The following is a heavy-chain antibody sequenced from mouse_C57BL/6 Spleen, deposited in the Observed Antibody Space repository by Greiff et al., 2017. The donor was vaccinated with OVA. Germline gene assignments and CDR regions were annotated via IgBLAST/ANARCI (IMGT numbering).Heavy chain of an antibody. CDR2: INPNNGGT. J-gene: IGHJ1*03. CDR1: GYTFTDYN. Sequence: VQLQQSGPELVKPGASVKMSCKASGYTFTDYNMHWVKQSHGKSLEWIGYINPNNGGTSYNPKFKGKATLTVNKSSSTAYMELHSLTSEDSAVYYCAKAPHYGGSSRDWYFDVWGTGTTVTVSS. CDR3: AKAPHYGGSSRDWYFDV. V-gene: IGHV1-22*01. D-gene: IGHD1-1*01.